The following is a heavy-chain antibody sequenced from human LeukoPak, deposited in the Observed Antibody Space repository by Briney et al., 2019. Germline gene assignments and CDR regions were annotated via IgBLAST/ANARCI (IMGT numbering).Heavy chain of an antibody. V-gene: IGHV3-21*04. CDR1: GFNLSPYS. D-gene: IGHD3-10*01. CDR2: ISGDSTSV. Sequence: GGSLRLSCAASGFNLSPYSMNWVRQAPGKGLEWVSSISGDSTSVYYGDSVKGRFTISRDNSKNTLYLQMNSLRAGDTAIYHCAKIGVIGNWYYDVWGRGTLVTVSS. J-gene: IGHJ2*01. CDR3: AKIGVIGNWYYDV.